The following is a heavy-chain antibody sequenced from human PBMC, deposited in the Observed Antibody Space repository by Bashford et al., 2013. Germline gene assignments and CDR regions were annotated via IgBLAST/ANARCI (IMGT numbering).Heavy chain of an antibody. CDR2: INPNSGGT. V-gene: IGHV1-2*04. J-gene: IGHJ6*02. CDR3: ARARGGSYYYGMDV. CDR1: GYTFTSYY. D-gene: IGHD1-26*01. Sequence: VASVKVSCKASGYTFTSYYMHWVRQAPGQGLEWMGWINPNSGGTNYAQKFQGWVTMTRDTSISTAYMELSRLRSDDTAVYYCARARGGSYYYGMDVWGQGTTVTVSS.